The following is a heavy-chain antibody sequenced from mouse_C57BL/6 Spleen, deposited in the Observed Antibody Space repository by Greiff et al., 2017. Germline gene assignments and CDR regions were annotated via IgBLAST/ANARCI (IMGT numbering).Heavy chain of an antibody. Sequence: QVHVKQPGTELVKPGASVKLSCKASGYTFTSYWMHWVKQRPGQGLEWIGNINPSNGGTNYNEKFKSKATLTVDKSSSTAYMQLSSLTSEDSAVYYCARLWYYGSSYAMDYWGQGTSVTVSS. CDR2: INPSNGGT. D-gene: IGHD1-1*01. V-gene: IGHV1-53*01. CDR1: GYTFTSYW. CDR3: ARLWYYGSSYAMDY. J-gene: IGHJ4*01.